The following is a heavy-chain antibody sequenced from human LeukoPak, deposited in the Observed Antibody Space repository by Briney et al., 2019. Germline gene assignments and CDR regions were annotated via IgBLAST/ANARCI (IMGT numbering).Heavy chain of an antibody. J-gene: IGHJ6*02. CDR1: GGSISSYY. CDR2: IYYSGST. Sequence: SETLSLTCTVSGGSISSYYWSWIRQPPGKGLKWIGYIYYSGSTNYNPSLKSRVTISVDTSKNQFSLKLSSVTAADTAVYYCARLLSSWYGDYYYYYGMDVWGQGTTVTVSS. CDR3: ARLLSSWYGDYYYYYGMDV. V-gene: IGHV4-59*08. D-gene: IGHD6-13*01.